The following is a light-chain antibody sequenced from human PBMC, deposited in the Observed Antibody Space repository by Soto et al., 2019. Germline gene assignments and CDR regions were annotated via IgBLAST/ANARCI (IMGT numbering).Light chain of an antibody. J-gene: IGLJ2*01. V-gene: IGLV1-47*01. CDR3: SARDDSLNGVV. CDR1: TSNIGSNH. CDR2: RSD. Sequence: QSVLTQPPSASGTPGQRVTISCSGSTSNIGSNHVYWYQQFPGAAPKLLMYRSDQRPTGVPDRFSGSKSGTSASLAISGLRSYDEADYYCSARDDSLNGVVFGGGTKLTVL.